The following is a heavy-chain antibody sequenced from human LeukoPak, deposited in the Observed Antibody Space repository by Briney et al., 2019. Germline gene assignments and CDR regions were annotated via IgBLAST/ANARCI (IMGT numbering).Heavy chain of an antibody. V-gene: IGHV4-59*08. CDR3: ARRGIAAAGYDY. D-gene: IGHD6-13*01. CDR2: IYYRGTT. CDR1: GGSISNYH. Sequence: SETLSLTCTVSGGSISNYHWSWIRQPPGKGLGWIGYIYYRGTTNYNPSLKSRVTILVDTSKNQFSLNLSSVTAADTAVYYCARRGIAAAGYDYWGQGTLVTVSS. J-gene: IGHJ4*02.